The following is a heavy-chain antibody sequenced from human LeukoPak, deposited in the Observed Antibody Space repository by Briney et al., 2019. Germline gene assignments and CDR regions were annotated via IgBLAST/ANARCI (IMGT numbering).Heavy chain of an antibody. CDR3: ARALTTLTYEGY. D-gene: IGHD1-1*01. CDR2: ISGSNSYI. J-gene: IGHJ4*02. Sequence: PGGSLRLSCAASGFIFSSYGMHWIRQAPGKGLEWVSSISGSNSYIFYADSVKGRFTVSRDNAKDSLYLQMNSLRAEDTAVYYCARALTTLTYEGYWGQGTLVTVSS. V-gene: IGHV3-21*01. CDR1: GFIFSSYG.